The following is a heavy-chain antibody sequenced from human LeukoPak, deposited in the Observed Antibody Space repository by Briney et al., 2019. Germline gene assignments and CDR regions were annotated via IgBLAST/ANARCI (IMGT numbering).Heavy chain of an antibody. D-gene: IGHD3-22*01. V-gene: IGHV3-66*02. CDR3: ARAYYYDSSGYYYPDY. CDR2: IYSGGST. J-gene: IGHJ4*02. CDR1: GFTVSRNY. Sequence: PGGSLRLSCAASGFTVSRNYMNWVRQAPGKGLEWVSVIYSGGSTYYANCVKGLYTISRDNCKNTLYLQMNSLRAEDTAVYYCARAYYYDSSGYYYPDYWGQGTLVTVSS.